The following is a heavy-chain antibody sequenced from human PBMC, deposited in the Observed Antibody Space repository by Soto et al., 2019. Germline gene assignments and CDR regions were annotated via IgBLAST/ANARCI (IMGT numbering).Heavy chain of an antibody. CDR1: GGTFSSYA. Sequence: GASLKVSCKASGGTFSSYAISWVRQAPGQGLEWMGGIIPIFGTANYAQKFQGRVTITADESTSTAYMELSSLRSEDTAVYYCARDYDFWSGYGPNGMDVWGQGTTVTVSS. CDR2: IIPIFGTA. D-gene: IGHD3-3*01. V-gene: IGHV1-69*13. CDR3: ARDYDFWSGYGPNGMDV. J-gene: IGHJ6*02.